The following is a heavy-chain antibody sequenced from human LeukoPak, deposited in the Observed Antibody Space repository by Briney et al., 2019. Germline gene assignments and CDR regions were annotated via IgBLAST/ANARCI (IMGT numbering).Heavy chain of an antibody. CDR1: GFTFSSYA. CDR3: ARDRGELGTLDY. V-gene: IGHV3-30*04. CDR2: ISYDGSNK. Sequence: GRSLRLSCAASGFTFSSYAVHWVRQAPGKGLEWVAVISYDGSNKYYADSVKGRFTISRDNSKNTLYLQMNSLRAEDTAVYYCARDRGELGTLDYWGQGTLVTVSS. D-gene: IGHD7-27*01. J-gene: IGHJ4*02.